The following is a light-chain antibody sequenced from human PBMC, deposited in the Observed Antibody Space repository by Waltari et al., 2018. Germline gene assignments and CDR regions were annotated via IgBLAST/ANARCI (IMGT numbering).Light chain of an antibody. Sequence: EVVMTQSPATLSVSPGERVTLSCRASQRVSRFVAWYQQKPGQAPRLLISGASTRATGIPARFSGSGSGTEFTLTISSLQSEDXAXYYCQQYNDWPPLTFGGGTKLEIK. CDR1: QRVSRF. CDR3: QQYNDWPPLT. J-gene: IGKJ4*01. V-gene: IGKV3-15*01. CDR2: GAS.